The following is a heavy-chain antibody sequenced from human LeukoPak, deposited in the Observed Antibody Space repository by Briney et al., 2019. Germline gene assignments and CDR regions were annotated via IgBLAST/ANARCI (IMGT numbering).Heavy chain of an antibody. CDR3: ASYSYYYDSSGYYGIFDY. CDR2: IYYSGST. Sequence: PSETLSLTCTVSGGSISSYYWSWIRQPPGKGLEWIGYIYYSGSTNYNPSLKSRVTISVDTSKNQFSLRLSSVTAADTAVYYCASYSYYYDSSGYYGIFDYWGQGTLVTVSS. CDR1: GGSISSYY. D-gene: IGHD3-22*01. V-gene: IGHV4-59*08. J-gene: IGHJ4*02.